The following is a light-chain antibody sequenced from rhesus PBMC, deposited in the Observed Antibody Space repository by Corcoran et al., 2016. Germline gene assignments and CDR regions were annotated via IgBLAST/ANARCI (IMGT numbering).Light chain of an antibody. V-gene: IGLV2-32*01. CDR1: SRDIGNYNF. CDR2: DVT. Sequence: QAALTQPRSVSGSPGQSVTISCAGTSRDIGNYNFVSWYQHHPGTAPRLIIYDVTYRPSGVSNRFSGSKSGNTASLTISRLQAEDEAEYFWCSYAGTDIFYVFGGGTRLIVL. J-gene: IGLJ1*01. CDR3: CSYAGTDIFYV.